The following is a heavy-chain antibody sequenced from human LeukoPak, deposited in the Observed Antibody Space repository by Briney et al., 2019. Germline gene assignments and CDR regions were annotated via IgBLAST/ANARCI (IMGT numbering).Heavy chain of an antibody. V-gene: IGHV4-34*01. CDR2: INRSGST. CDR1: GGSFSGYY. D-gene: IGHD2-2*01. J-gene: IGHJ5*02. Sequence: SETLSLTCAVYGGSFSGYYWSWIRQPPGKGLEWIGEINRSGSTNYNPSLKSRVTISVDTSKNQFSLKLSSVTAADTAVYYCARIVGSTSFHGWFDPWGQGTLVTVSS. CDR3: ARIVGSTSFHGWFDP.